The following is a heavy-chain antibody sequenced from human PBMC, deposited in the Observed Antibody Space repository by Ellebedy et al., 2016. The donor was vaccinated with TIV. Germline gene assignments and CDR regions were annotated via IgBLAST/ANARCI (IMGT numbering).Heavy chain of an antibody. Sequence: ASVKVSCKASGYTFINYGISWVRQAPGQGLEWMGWINAGNGNTKYSQKFQGRVTITRDTSASTAYMELSSLRSEDTAVYYCARREWLGYYDYWGQGTLVTVSS. J-gene: IGHJ4*02. V-gene: IGHV1-3*01. CDR1: GYTFINYG. D-gene: IGHD6-19*01. CDR2: INAGNGNT. CDR3: ARREWLGYYDY.